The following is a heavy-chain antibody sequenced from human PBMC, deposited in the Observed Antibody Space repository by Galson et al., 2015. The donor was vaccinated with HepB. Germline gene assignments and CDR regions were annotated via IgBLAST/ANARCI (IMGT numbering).Heavy chain of an antibody. V-gene: IGHV3-11*06. J-gene: IGHJ3*01. D-gene: IGHD2-15*01. CDR3: AISGHCSGYSCAFDD. Sequence: SLRLSCAASGSAFKTSYMNWIRQAPGKGPEWLSYISVGSSYTLYSESVKGRFTISRDNFRNTIYLQMTTLRIDDTAVYYCAISGHCSGYSCAFDDWGRGTLVSVS. CDR2: ISVGSSYT. CDR1: GSAFKTSY.